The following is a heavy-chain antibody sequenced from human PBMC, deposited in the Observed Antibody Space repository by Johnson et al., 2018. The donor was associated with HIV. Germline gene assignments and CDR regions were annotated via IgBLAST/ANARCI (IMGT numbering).Heavy chain of an antibody. J-gene: IGHJ3*02. D-gene: IGHD5-12*01. V-gene: IGHV3-30-3*01. Sequence: QLVESGGGVVQPGRSLRLSCAASGFTFSSYAMHWVRQAPGKGLEWVAVISYDGSNKLYTDSVKGRFSISRDNSRNTLYLQMNSLRTEDTAVYYCAAPRESRIGYDLDAFDIWGQGTMVTVSS. CDR2: ISYDGSNK. CDR3: AAPRESRIGYDLDAFDI. CDR1: GFTFSSYA.